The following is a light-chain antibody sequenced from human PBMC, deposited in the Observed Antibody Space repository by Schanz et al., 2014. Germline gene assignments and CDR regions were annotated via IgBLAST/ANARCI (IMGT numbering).Light chain of an antibody. V-gene: IGKV4-1*01. CDR3: QQYFSGLT. CDR1: QSLLYDSNNKNY. CDR2: WAS. J-gene: IGKJ1*01. Sequence: DIVMTQSPDSLAVSLGERATINCKSSQSLLYDSNNKNYLAWYQQKPGQPPKLLIYWASTRQSGVPDRFTGGGSGTDFTLTISSLQAEDGAVYYCQQYFSGLTFGQGTTVEIK.